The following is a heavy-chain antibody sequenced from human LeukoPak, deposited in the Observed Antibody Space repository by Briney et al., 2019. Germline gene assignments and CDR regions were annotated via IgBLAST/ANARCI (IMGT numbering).Heavy chain of an antibody. Sequence: PSETLSLTCTVSGGSISSYYWSWIRQPPGKGLEWIGYIYYSGSTNYNPSLKSRVTISVDTSKNQFSLKLSSVTAADTAMYYCARLGRSPDYYDSSGYRGFDYWGQGTLVTVSS. CDR2: IYYSGST. J-gene: IGHJ4*02. D-gene: IGHD3-22*01. V-gene: IGHV4-59*01. CDR3: ARLGRSPDYYDSSGYRGFDY. CDR1: GGSISSYY.